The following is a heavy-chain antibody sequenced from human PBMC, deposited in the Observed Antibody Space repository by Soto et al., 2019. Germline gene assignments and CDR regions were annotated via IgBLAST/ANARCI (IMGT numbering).Heavy chain of an antibody. D-gene: IGHD6-6*01. Sequence: SETLSLSWTGSGGSISSSSYYWGWIRQPPVKGLEWIGSIYYSGSPYYNPSLKSRVTISVDTSKNQFSLKLSSVTAADTAVYYCARPLGGLAARPGSDCWFDPWGQVTLVTVS. CDR1: GGSISSSSYY. CDR3: ARPLGGLAARPGSDCWFDP. J-gene: IGHJ5*02. V-gene: IGHV4-39*01. CDR2: IYYSGSP.